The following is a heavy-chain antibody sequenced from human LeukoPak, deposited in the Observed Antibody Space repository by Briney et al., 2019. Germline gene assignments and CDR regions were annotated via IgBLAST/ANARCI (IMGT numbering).Heavy chain of an antibody. CDR2: IYYSGST. D-gene: IGHD6-13*01. V-gene: IGHV4-39*07. CDR3: ARSTGYSSSWYDY. J-gene: IGHJ4*02. CDR1: GGSISSNSYY. Sequence: SETLSLTCTVSGGSISSNSYYWGWIRQPPGKGLEWIGSIYYSGSTYYNPSLKSRVTISVDTSKNQFSLKLSSVTAADTAVYYCARSTGYSSSWYDYWGQGTLVTVSS.